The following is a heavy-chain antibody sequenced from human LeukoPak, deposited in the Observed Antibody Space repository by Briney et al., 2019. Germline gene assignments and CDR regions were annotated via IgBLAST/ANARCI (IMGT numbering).Heavy chain of an antibody. J-gene: IGHJ6*04. D-gene: IGHD3-9*01. CDR1: GGSISSYY. CDR2: IYYSGSN. CDR3: ARDNSYYDILTGYYREANYYYGMDV. Sequence: SETLSLTCTVSGGSISSYYWSWIQQPPGKGLEWIGYIYYSGSNNYNPSLKSRVTISVDTSKNQFSLKLSSVTAADTAVYYCARDNSYYDILTGYYREANYYYGMDVWGKGTTVTVSS. V-gene: IGHV4-59*01.